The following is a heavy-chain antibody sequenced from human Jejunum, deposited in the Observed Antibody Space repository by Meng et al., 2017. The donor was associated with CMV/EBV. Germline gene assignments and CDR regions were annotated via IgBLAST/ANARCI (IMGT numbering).Heavy chain of an antibody. CDR2: ISDDGSNE. J-gene: IGHJ4*02. V-gene: IGHV3-30-3*01. Sequence: VQLVESGGGVFQPGRSLRLSCTASGFTFSAHAMHWVRQAPGKGLEWVAVISDDGSNEYYADSVKGRFTISRDNSKNTLYLQMNSLRAADTAVYYCARQPGSLAYWGQGTLVTVSS. CDR1: GFTFSAHA. CDR3: ARQPGSLAY.